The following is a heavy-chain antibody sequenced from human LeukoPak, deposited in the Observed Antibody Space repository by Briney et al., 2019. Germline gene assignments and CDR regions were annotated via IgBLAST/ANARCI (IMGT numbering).Heavy chain of an antibody. D-gene: IGHD3-22*01. CDR3: ARSVDSSGLVGIYY. Sequence: SQTLSLTCNVSGVSISSGSYCWSWIRQPAGKGLEWIGRISTSGTIHYNPSLKSRVTISVDTSKNQFSLKLSSVTAADTAVYYCARSVDSSGLVGIYYWGQGALVTVSP. CDR1: GVSISSGSYC. J-gene: IGHJ4*02. V-gene: IGHV4-61*02. CDR2: ISTSGTI.